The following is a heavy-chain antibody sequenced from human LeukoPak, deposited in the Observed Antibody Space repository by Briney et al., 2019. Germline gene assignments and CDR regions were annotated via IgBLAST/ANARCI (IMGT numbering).Heavy chain of an antibody. J-gene: IGHJ4*02. V-gene: IGHV4-34*01. D-gene: IGHD6-19*01. CDR3: ARGLSPTEAVAGTTGEFDY. Sequence: SETLSLTCAVYGGSFSGYYWSWIRQPPGKGLEWIGEINHSGSTNYNPSLKSRVTISVDTSKNQFSLKLSSVTAADTAVYYCARGLSPTEAVAGTTGEFDYWGQGTLVTVSS. CDR1: GGSFSGYY. CDR2: INHSGST.